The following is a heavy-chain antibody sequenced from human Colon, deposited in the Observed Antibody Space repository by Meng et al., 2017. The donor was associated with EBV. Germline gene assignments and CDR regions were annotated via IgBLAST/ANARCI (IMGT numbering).Heavy chain of an antibody. CDR1: CGSFSNSY. J-gene: IGHJ4*02. V-gene: IGHV4-34*01. CDR2: INESGST. Sequence: QVQLQQWCVGLLQPSETLSMTLSAYCGSFSNSYWSWLRQPPGKRLEWIGEINESGSTKYNPSLKSRVTILMDTSKNQFSLRLSSVTAADTAVYYCRNAFCSAEAGCSDQWGQGTLVTVSS. D-gene: IGHD3-3*01. CDR3: RNAFCSAEAGCSDQ.